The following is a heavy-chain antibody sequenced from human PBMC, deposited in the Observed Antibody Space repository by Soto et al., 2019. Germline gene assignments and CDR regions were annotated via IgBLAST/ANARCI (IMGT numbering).Heavy chain of an antibody. CDR2: IIPIFGTA. CDR1: GGTFSSYA. CDR3: ARSFFEYDFWSGYYLDY. D-gene: IGHD3-3*01. V-gene: IGHV1-69*13. Sequence: GASVKVSCKASGGTFSSYAIIWVRQAPGQGLEWMGGIIPIFGTANYAQKFQGRVTITADESTSTAYMELSSLRSEDTAVYYCARSFFEYDFWSGYYLDYWGQGTLVTVSS. J-gene: IGHJ4*02.